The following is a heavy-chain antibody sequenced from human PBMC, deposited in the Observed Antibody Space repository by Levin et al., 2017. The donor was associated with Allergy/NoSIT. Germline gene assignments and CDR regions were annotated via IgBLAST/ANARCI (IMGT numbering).Heavy chain of an antibody. CDR3: ARDSAVVPAALRGHFAQDWYFER. V-gene: IGHV3-30-3*01. CDR1: GFTFSSYA. J-gene: IGHJ2*01. D-gene: IGHD2-2*01. Sequence: GESLKISCAASGFTFSSYATHWVRQAAGKGLEWVALTSHDGINKYYADSVKGRFSISRDNSKNTVYLQMNSLRAEDTAMYYCARDSAVVPAALRGHFAQDWYFERWGRGTVVIVSS. CDR2: TSHDGINK.